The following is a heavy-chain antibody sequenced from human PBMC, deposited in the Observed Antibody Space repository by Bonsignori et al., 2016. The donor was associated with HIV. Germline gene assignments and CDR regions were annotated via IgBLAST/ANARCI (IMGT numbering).Heavy chain of an antibody. CDR2: IYSGGSST. V-gene: IGHV3-23*03. Sequence: VRQAPGKGLEWVSVIYSGGSSTYYADSVKGRFTISRDNSKNTLYLQMNSLRAEDTAVYYCAKGGEDFDYWGQGTLVTVSS. J-gene: IGHJ4*02. CDR3: AKGGEDFDY. D-gene: IGHD3-16*01.